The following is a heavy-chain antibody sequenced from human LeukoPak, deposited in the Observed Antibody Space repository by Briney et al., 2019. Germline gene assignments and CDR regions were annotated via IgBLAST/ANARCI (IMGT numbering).Heavy chain of an antibody. Sequence: SETLSLTCTVSGGSTPNYYWSRVRQPPGKGLEWIGYIYHTGSTDYNPSLKSRVTLSVDTSKNQFSLRLTSVTATDTAVYYCARASSYYCGNSDYVVSWGQGTLVTVSS. D-gene: IGHD4-23*01. CDR2: IYHTGST. CDR1: GGSTPNYY. CDR3: ARASSYYCGNSDYVVS. J-gene: IGHJ4*02. V-gene: IGHV4-59*08.